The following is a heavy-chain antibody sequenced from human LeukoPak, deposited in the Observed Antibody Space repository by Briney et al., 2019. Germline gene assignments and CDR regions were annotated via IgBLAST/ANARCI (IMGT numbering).Heavy chain of an antibody. Sequence: GASVKVSCKASGYTFTSYGISWVRQAPGQGLEWMGWISAYNGNTNYAQKLQGRVTMTTDTSTSTAYMELRSLRSDDTAVYYCARDVPDILTGYYKGFGYWGQGTLVTVSS. V-gene: IGHV1-18*01. CDR1: GYTFTSYG. CDR3: ARDVPDILTGYYKGFGY. D-gene: IGHD3-9*01. J-gene: IGHJ4*02. CDR2: ISAYNGNT.